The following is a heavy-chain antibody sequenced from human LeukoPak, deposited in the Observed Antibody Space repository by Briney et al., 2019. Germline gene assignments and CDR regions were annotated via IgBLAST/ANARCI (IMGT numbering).Heavy chain of an antibody. CDR3: ARDPDSTGYYDY. Sequence: GRSLRLSCAASGFTVSSNYMTWVRQAPRKGLEWVSILYSGGSTYYADSVKGRFTISRDNSKNTLYLQMNSLRAEDTAVYYCARDPDSTGYYDYWGQGTLVTVSS. CDR1: GFTVSSNY. D-gene: IGHD3-22*01. CDR2: LYSGGST. V-gene: IGHV3-66*01. J-gene: IGHJ4*02.